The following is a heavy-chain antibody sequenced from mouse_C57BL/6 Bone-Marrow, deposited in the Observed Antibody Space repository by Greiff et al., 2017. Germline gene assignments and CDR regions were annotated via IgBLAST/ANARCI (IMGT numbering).Heavy chain of an antibody. CDR2: IRSKSNNYAT. CDR3: VRHAEGAWFAY. V-gene: IGHV10-1*01. J-gene: IGHJ3*01. CDR1: GFSFNTYA. Sequence: DVHLVESGGGLVQPKGSLKLSCAASGFSFNTYAMNWVRQAPGKGLEWVARIRSKSNNYATYYADSVKDRFTISRDDSESMLYLQMNNLKTEDTAMYYCVRHAEGAWFAYWGQGTLVTVSA.